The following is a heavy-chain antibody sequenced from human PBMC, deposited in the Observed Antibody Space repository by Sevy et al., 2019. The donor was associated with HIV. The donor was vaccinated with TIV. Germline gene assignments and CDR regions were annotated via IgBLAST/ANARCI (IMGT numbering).Heavy chain of an antibody. CDR2: ISFSGVAT. V-gene: IGHV3-23*01. D-gene: IGHD3-10*02. J-gene: IGHJ6*02. Sequence: GGSLRLSCVGSGFTFGSYGMSWVRQPPGKGLEWVSSISFSGVATFYADSVRGRFTISRDNSKNILYLQMNSLRAEDTAVYFCAKPPSNHDVLHYYGMDVWGQGTTVIVSS. CDR1: GFTFGSYG. CDR3: AKPPSNHDVLHYYGMDV.